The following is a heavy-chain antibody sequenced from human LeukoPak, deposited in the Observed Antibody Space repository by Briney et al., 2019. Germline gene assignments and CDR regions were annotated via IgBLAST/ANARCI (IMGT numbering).Heavy chain of an antibody. CDR2: INPNSGGA. J-gene: IGHJ4*02. Sequence: ASVKVSCKASGYTFTGYYMHWVRQAPGQGLEWMGWINPNSGGANYAQKFQGRVTMTRDTSISTACMELSRLRSDDTAVYYCARVPTYCSSNSCYARFDYWGQGTLVTVSS. V-gene: IGHV1-2*02. CDR1: GYTFTGYY. D-gene: IGHD2-2*01. CDR3: ARVPTYCSSNSCYARFDY.